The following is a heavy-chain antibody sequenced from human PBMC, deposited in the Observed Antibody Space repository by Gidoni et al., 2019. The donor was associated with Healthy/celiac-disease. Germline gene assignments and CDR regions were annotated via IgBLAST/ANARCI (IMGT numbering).Heavy chain of an antibody. CDR1: GFTFVSYG. CDR2: IWYDGSNK. V-gene: IGHV3-33*01. J-gene: IGHJ6*02. CDR3: ARAMGCSSTSCYLPYYYGMDV. D-gene: IGHD2-2*01. Sequence: QVQLVESGGGVVQPGRSLRLSCAASGFTFVSYGMHWVRQAPGKGLEWVAVIWYDGSNKYYADSVKGRFTISRDNSKNTLYLQMNSLRAEDTAVYYCARAMGCSSTSCYLPYYYGMDVWGQGTTVTVSS.